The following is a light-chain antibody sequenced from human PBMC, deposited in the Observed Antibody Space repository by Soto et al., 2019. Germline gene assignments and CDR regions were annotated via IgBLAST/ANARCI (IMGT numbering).Light chain of an antibody. Sequence: DIQMTQSPSSLSASVGDRVTITCRASQSISTYLNWYQQKPGKTPKLLIYAASSLQSGVPSRFSGGRSGTDFTLTNSSLQPEEFAAYYCPQSYSTPRTFGRGPKVEIK. CDR3: PQSYSTPRT. CDR1: QSISTY. V-gene: IGKV1-39*01. CDR2: AAS. J-gene: IGKJ1*01.